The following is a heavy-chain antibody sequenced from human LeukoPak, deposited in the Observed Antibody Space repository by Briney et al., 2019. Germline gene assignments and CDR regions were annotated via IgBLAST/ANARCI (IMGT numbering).Heavy chain of an antibody. CDR2: ISGSSTRT. V-gene: IGHV3-23*01. Sequence: GGSLRLSCTDSGFTFSSYAMNWVRQAPGKGLEWVSSISGSSTRTYYTDSVKGRFTISRDNPKSTLYLQMNSLRAEDTAVYYCAKQWDYYDSSGYYRWYYFDYWGQGTLVTVYS. D-gene: IGHD3-22*01. CDR3: AKQWDYYDSSGYYRWYYFDY. J-gene: IGHJ4*02. CDR1: GFTFSSYA.